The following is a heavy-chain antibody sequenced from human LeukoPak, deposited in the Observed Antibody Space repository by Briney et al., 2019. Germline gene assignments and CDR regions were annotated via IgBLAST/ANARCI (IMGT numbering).Heavy chain of an antibody. D-gene: IGHD5-12*01. CDR1: GDSISSYY. CDR3: ARRNGYNYGVFDY. CDR2: IYYSGST. Sequence: SETLSLTCTVSGDSISSYYWSWIRQPPGKGLEWIGYIYYSGSTNYNPSLKSRVTMSVDTSKNQFSLKLRFVTAADTAVYYCARRNGYNYGVFDYWGQGTLVTVSS. J-gene: IGHJ4*02. V-gene: IGHV4-59*08.